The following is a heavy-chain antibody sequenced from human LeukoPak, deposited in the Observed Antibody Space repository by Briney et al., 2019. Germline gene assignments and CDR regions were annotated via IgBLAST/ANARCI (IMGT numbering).Heavy chain of an antibody. CDR3: ARDRRYFDWLSHDAFDI. CDR2: ISGSGGST. Sequence: GGSLRLSCAASGFTFSSYAMSWVRQAPGKGLEWVSAISGSGGSTYYADSVKGRFTISRDNAKNSLYLQMNSLRAEDTAVYYCARDRRYFDWLSHDAFDIWGQGTMVTVSS. J-gene: IGHJ3*02. CDR1: GFTFSSYA. V-gene: IGHV3-23*01. D-gene: IGHD3-9*01.